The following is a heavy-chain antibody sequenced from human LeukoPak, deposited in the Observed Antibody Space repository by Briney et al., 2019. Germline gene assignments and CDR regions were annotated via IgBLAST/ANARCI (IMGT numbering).Heavy chain of an antibody. D-gene: IGHD6-6*01. CDR3: ARGQLWMFWFDP. V-gene: IGHV1-2*06. CDR1: GYTFTDYY. CDR2: IKTNSGGT. Sequence: ASVKVSCKASGYTFTDYYMNWVRQAPGQGLEWMGRIKTNSGGTNYAQKLQGRVTITTDTSTSTAYMELRSLRSDDTAVYYCARGQLWMFWFDPWGQGTLVTVSS. J-gene: IGHJ5*02.